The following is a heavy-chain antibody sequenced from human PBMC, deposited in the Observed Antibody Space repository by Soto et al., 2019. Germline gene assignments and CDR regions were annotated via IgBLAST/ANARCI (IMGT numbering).Heavy chain of an antibody. CDR3: ASSGYDRGGEYYYYGMDV. CDR1: GGTFSSYA. V-gene: IGHV1-69*06. D-gene: IGHD5-12*01. Sequence: QVQLVQSGAEVKKPGSSVKVSCKASGGTFSSYAISWVRQAPGQGLEWMGGIIPIFGTANYAQKFQGRVTIAADKSTRTAYRGLSSLRSEDTAVYYCASSGYDRGGEYYYYGMDVWGQGTTVTVSS. CDR2: IIPIFGTA. J-gene: IGHJ6*02.